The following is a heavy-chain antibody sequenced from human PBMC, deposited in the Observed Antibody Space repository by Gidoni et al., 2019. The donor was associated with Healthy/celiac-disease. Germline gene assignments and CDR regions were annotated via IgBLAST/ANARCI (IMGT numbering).Heavy chain of an antibody. V-gene: IGHV1-69*01. CDR2: IIPIFGTA. D-gene: IGHD5-18*01. J-gene: IGHJ5*02. CDR1: GGTFSSYA. Sequence: QVQLVQSGAEVKKPGSSVKVSCNASGGTFSSYAISWVRQAPGQGLEWMGGIIPIFGTANYAQKFQGRGTITADESTSTAYMELSSLRSEDTAVYYCARVGVGGYSPANWFDPWGQGTLVTVSS. CDR3: ARVGVGGYSPANWFDP.